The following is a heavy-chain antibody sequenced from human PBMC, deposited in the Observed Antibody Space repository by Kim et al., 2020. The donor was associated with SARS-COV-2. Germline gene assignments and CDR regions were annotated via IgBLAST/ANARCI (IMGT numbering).Heavy chain of an antibody. CDR2: ISWNSGSI. V-gene: IGHV3-9*01. Sequence: GGSLRLSCAASGFTFGDYAMHWVRQAPGKGLEWVSGISWNSGSIGYADSVKGRFTISRDNAKNSLYLQMNSLRAEDTALYYCAKDKAPWHGAKDIVVEPAAMEDYYYYCFDVWGQGTTVTVSS. D-gene: IGHD2-2*01. J-gene: IGHJ6*02. CDR1: GFTFGDYA. CDR3: AKDKAPWHGAKDIVVEPAAMEDYYYYCFDV.